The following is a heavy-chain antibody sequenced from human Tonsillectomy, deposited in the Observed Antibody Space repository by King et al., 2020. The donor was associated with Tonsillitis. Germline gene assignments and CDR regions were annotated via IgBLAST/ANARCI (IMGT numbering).Heavy chain of an antibody. CDR1: GGSISMYY. V-gene: IGHV4-59*01. J-gene: IGHJ6*03. Sequence: QLQESGPGLVKPSETLSVTCTVSGGSISMYYWNWIRQPPGKGLEWIGYMDNSGSTNYNPSLKSRVIISVDTSKNQLSLKLNSVTAADTAVYYCARVDSGRYYHYYSMDVWGKGTTVTVSS. D-gene: IGHD1-26*01. CDR3: ARVDSGRYYHYYSMDV. CDR2: MDNSGST.